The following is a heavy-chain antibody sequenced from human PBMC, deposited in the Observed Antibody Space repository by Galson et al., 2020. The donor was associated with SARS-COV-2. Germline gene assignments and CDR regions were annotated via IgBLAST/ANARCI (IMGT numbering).Heavy chain of an antibody. Sequence: TGGSLRLSCAASGFTVSSNYMSWVRQAPGKGLEWVSVIYSGGSTYYADSVKGRFTISRHNSKNTLYLQMNSLRAEDTAVYYCARGGYSYGFDYYGMDVWGQGTTVTVSS. J-gene: IGHJ6*02. D-gene: IGHD5-18*01. CDR2: IYSGGST. CDR1: GFTVSSNY. CDR3: ARGGYSYGFDYYGMDV. V-gene: IGHV3-53*04.